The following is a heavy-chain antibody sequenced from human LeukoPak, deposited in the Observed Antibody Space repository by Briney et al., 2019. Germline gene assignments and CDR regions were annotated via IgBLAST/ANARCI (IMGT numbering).Heavy chain of an antibody. V-gene: IGHV3-15*01. CDR3: TTDNYGFTMVRGVLDY. Sequence: GGSLRLSCAASGFTFRSYEMNWVRQAPGKGLEWVGRIKSKTDGGTTDYAAPVKGRFTISRDDSKNTLYLQMNSLKTEDTAVYYCTTDNYGFTMVRGVLDYWGQGTLVTVSS. CDR1: GFTFRSYE. CDR2: IKSKTDGGTT. D-gene: IGHD3-10*01. J-gene: IGHJ4*02.